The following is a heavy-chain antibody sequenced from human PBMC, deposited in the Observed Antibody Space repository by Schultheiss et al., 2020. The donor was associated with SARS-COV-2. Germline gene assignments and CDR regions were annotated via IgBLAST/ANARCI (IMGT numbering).Heavy chain of an antibody. CDR2: IYYSGST. Sequence: SETLSLTCTVSGGSISSYYWSWIRQPPGKGLEWIGYIYYSGSTNYNPSLKSRVIMSVDTSKNQFSLNLTSVTAADTAVYYCARRTLSTRRLQDWGQGTPVTVSS. V-gene: IGHV4-59*12. D-gene: IGHD1-14*01. CDR3: ARRTLSTRRLQD. J-gene: IGHJ1*01. CDR1: GGSISSYY.